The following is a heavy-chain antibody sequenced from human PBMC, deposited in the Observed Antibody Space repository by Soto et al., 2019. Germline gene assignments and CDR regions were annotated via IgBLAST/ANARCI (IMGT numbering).Heavy chain of an antibody. CDR1: GFTFGTYE. CDR3: ARGWRVGAGSKFYYCLDV. D-gene: IGHD6-19*01. Sequence: PWGSLRLSCVASGFTFGTYEMNWVRQAPGKGLEWVSTITNTRQDTFYADSVKGRFTISIDNAKNLLFLQMDSLRAEDTAVYYCARGWRVGAGSKFYYCLDVWGQGTTVTVSS. CDR2: ITNTRQDT. J-gene: IGHJ6*02. V-gene: IGHV3-21*01.